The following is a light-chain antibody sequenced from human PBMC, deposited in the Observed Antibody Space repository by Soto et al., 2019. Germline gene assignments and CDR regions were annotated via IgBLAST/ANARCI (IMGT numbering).Light chain of an antibody. J-gene: IGKJ4*01. Sequence: EVVLTQSPAILSLSPGERATLSCRASQSVSVNFAWYQQKPGQAPRPLIYSASDRAPGIPARFSGSGSGTEFNLTISSLQSEDFAVYFCQQYDDWLRLTFGGGTKVDIK. CDR2: SAS. V-gene: IGKV3D-15*01. CDR1: QSVSVN. CDR3: QQYDDWLRLT.